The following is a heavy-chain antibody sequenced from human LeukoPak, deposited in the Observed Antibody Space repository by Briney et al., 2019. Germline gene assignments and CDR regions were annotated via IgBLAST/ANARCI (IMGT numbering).Heavy chain of an antibody. Sequence: ASVKVSCKASGYTFTSYYMHWVRQAPGQGLEWMGWINPNSGGTNYAQKFQGRVTMTRDTSISTAYMELSRLRSDDTAVYYCARVMAGSGWADYWGQGTLVTVSS. V-gene: IGHV1-2*02. J-gene: IGHJ4*02. CDR3: ARVMAGSGWADY. CDR1: GYTFTSYY. CDR2: INPNSGGT. D-gene: IGHD6-19*01.